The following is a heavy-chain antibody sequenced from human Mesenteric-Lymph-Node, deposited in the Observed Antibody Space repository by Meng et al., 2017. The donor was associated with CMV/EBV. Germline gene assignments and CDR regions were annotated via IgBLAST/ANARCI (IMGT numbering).Heavy chain of an antibody. CDR1: GFTFSTFS. Sequence: GGSLRLSCAASGFTFSTFSMNWVRQAPGKGLEWISYITSSSATIYHSDSVKGRFTISRDNAKDSLYLQLNSLRAEDTAVYYCARDRWVPPYWGQGTLVTVSS. D-gene: IGHD1-1*01. J-gene: IGHJ4*02. CDR3: ARDRWVPPY. V-gene: IGHV3-48*04. CDR2: ITSSSATI.